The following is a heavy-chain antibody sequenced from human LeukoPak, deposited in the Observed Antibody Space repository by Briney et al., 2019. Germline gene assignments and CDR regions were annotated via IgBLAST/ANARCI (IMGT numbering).Heavy chain of an antibody. D-gene: IGHD6-13*01. CDR3: ARRPYSSSWPFNY. CDR1: GGTFSGYS. Sequence: SETLSLTCAVYGGTFSGYSWSWIRHPPGKGLEWIGEINHSGGSTNYNPSLKSRVTISVDTSKNQFSLKVSSVTAADTAVYYCARRPYSSSWPFNYWGQGTVVTVSS. CDR2: INHSGGST. V-gene: IGHV4-34*01. J-gene: IGHJ4*02.